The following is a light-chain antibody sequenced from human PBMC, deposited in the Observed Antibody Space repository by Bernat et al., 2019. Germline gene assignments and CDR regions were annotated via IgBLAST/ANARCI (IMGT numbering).Light chain of an antibody. CDR1: TFNIG. CDR3: AAWDDGLDDWV. CDR2: NNN. J-gene: IGLJ3*02. Sequence: QSVLTQPPSASGTSGQRVTISCSGSTFNIGNWYQQLPGTPPKLLIYNNNLRPSGVPDRFYGSKSGTSASLAISGLQSEDEADYYCAAWDDGLDDWVFGGGTKLTVL. V-gene: IGLV1-44*01.